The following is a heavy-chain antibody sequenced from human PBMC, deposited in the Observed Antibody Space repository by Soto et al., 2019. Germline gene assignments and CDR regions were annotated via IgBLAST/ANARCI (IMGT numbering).Heavy chain of an antibody. V-gene: IGHV3-21*01. D-gene: IGHD1-1*01. Sequence: GGSLRLSCAASGFTFSSYSMNWVRQAPGKGLEWVSSISSSSSYIYYADSVKGRFTISRDNAKNSLYLQMNSLRAEDTAVYYCARARAKHGTSPCFDPWGQGTLVSVSS. CDR1: GFTFSSYS. CDR3: ARARAKHGTSPCFDP. J-gene: IGHJ5*02. CDR2: ISSSSSYI.